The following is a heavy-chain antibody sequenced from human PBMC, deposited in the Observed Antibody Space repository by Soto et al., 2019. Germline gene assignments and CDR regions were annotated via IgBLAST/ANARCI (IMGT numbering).Heavy chain of an antibody. V-gene: IGHV3-23*01. CDR1: GFTFSTYA. Sequence: GGSLKLSCAASGFTFSTYAMTWVRQAPGKGLAWLSSISGSGSTYYADSVKGRFTISRDNSKNTLYLQMNSLRAEDTAVYYCAKVISTSGSSLWGRGTLVTVSS. D-gene: IGHD3-10*01. CDR2: ISGSGST. J-gene: IGHJ4*02. CDR3: AKVISTSGSSL.